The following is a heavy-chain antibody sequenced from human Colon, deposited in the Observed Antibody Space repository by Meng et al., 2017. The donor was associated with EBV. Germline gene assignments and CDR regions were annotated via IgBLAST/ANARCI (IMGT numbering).Heavy chain of an antibody. CDR3: ARVWQSLTAFFDS. CDR1: GGSISSSHW. V-gene: IGHV4-4*02. CDR2: VYHTGST. D-gene: IGHD2-21*01. J-gene: IGHJ4*02. Sequence: QVQLEESGPGLVKPSGTLSLTWAFSGGSISSSHWWTWVRQPPGKGLEWIGEVYHTGSTKYNPSLKSRLTISVDKSKNQFSLNLTSVTAADTAVYYCARVWQSLTAFFDSWGQGTLVTVSS.